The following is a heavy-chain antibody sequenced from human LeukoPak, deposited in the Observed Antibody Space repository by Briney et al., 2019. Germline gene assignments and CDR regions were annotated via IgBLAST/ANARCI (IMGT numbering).Heavy chain of an antibody. J-gene: IGHJ6*02. Sequence: GGSLRLSCAASGFTFSSYWMHWVRQAPGKGLVWASRINSDGSSTSYADSVKGRFIISRDNAKNTLYLQMNSLRAEDTAVYYCARPLGSGSPGYYGMDVWGQGTTVTVSS. CDR2: INSDGSST. D-gene: IGHD3-10*01. CDR3: ARPLGSGSPGYYGMDV. CDR1: GFTFSSYW. V-gene: IGHV3-74*01.